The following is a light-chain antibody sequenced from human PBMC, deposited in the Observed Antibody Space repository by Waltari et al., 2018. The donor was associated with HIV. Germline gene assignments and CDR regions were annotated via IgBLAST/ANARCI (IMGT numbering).Light chain of an antibody. CDR2: EVS. CDR3: SSYTTGSTLVV. V-gene: IGLV2-14*01. CDR1: SRYVGGYHY. Sequence: QSALTQPASVSGSPGQSITISCTGTSRYVGGYHYFSWYQQFPGKAPKLMISEVSNRPSGVSDRLSGSKSGNTASLTISGLQAEDEADYYCSSYTTGSTLVVFGTGTKVIVL. J-gene: IGLJ1*01.